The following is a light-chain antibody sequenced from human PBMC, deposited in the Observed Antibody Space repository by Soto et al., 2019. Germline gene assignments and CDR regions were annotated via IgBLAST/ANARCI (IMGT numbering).Light chain of an antibody. CDR3: QQYSQWPLT. CDR2: GAS. Sequence: ENVLTQSPGTLSLSPGERATLSCRASQSVSSNYLAWYQQKPGQAPRLLISGASSRATGIPDRFRGSGSGTDFTLTISSLQSEDFAVYYCQQYSQWPLTFGGGTKVEIK. J-gene: IGKJ4*01. V-gene: IGKV3-20*01. CDR1: QSVSSNY.